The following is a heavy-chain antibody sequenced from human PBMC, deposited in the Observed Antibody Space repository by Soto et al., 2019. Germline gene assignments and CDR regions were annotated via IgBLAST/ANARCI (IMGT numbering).Heavy chain of an antibody. CDR1: GYTFTSYG. J-gene: IGHJ1*01. CDR2: ISAYNGNT. CDR3: ARTPDGIRGFGELQH. Sequence: ASVKVSCKASGYTFTSYGISWVRQAPGQGLEWMGWISAYNGNTNYAQKLQGRVTMTTDTSTSTAYMELRSLRSDDTAVYYCARTPDGIRGFGELQHWGQGTLVTVSS. D-gene: IGHD3-10*01. V-gene: IGHV1-18*01.